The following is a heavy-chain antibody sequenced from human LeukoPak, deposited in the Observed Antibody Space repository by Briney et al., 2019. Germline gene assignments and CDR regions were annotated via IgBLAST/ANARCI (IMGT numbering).Heavy chain of an antibody. CDR3: ARDLGGDIVVVPAAISGSYYYYYYMDV. J-gene: IGHJ6*03. D-gene: IGHD2-2*02. CDR1: GYTFTGYY. Sequence: ASVKVSCKASGYTFTGYYMHWVRQAPGQGLEWMGWINPNSGGTKYAQKFQGRVTMTRDTSISTAYMELSGLRSDDTAVYYCARDLGGDIVVVPAAISGSYYYYYYMDVWGKGTTVTVSS. CDR2: INPNSGGT. V-gene: IGHV1-2*02.